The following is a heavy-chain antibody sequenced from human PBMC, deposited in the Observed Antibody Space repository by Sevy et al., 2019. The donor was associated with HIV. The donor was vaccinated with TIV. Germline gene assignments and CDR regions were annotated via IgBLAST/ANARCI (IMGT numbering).Heavy chain of an antibody. CDR3: ARWFWSGYSYYYGMDV. J-gene: IGHJ6*02. CDR1: GFTFSSYG. CDR2: IWYDGSNK. D-gene: IGHD3-3*01. Sequence: GGSLRLSCAASGFTFSSYGMHWVRQAPGKGLEWVAVIWYDGSNKYYADSVKGRFTISRDNSKNTLYLQMNSLRAEDTAVYYCARWFWSGYSYYYGMDVWGQGTTVTVSS. V-gene: IGHV3-33*01.